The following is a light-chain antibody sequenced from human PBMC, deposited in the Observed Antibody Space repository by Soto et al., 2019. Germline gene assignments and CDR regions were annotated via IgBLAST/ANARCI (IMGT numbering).Light chain of an antibody. V-gene: IGKV1-5*03. J-gene: IGKJ1*01. Sequence: DLQMTQSPSTLPGSLGARVTITCRASQTISSWLAWYQQKPGKAPKILIYKASTLKSGVPSRFSGSGSGTEFTLTISSLQPDDFETYYCQHYNSYSEAFGQGTKVDIK. CDR1: QTISSW. CDR3: QHYNSYSEA. CDR2: KAS.